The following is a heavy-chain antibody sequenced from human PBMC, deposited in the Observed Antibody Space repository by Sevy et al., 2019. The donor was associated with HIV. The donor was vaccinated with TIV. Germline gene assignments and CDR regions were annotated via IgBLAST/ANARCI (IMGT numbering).Heavy chain of an antibody. D-gene: IGHD2-15*01. CDR3: ARGRGYCSGGSCYIQK. J-gene: IGHJ1*01. CDR1: GYTFTSNG. Sequence: ASVKVSCRASGYTFTSNGIAWVRQAPGQGLEWMGWINTNNGNANYAQKYQGRVTMTTDTSTSTGYMELRSLRSDDTAMYYCARGRGYCSGGSCYIQKWGQGTLVTVSS. V-gene: IGHV1-18*01. CDR2: INTNNGNA.